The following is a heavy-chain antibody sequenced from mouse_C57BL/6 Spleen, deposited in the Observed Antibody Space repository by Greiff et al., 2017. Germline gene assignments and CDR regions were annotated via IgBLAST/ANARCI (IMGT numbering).Heavy chain of an antibody. J-gene: IGHJ2*01. Sequence: EVKLMESGGGLVKPGGSLKLSCAASGFTFSDYGMPWVRQAPEQGLEWVAYISSGSSTIYYADTVKGRFTISRDNAKNTLFLQMTSLRSEDTAMYYCARGLTGTYYFDDWGKGTTLTVSS. CDR3: ARGLTGTYYFDD. V-gene: IGHV5-17*01. CDR2: ISSGSSTI. D-gene: IGHD4-1*01. CDR1: GFTFSDYG.